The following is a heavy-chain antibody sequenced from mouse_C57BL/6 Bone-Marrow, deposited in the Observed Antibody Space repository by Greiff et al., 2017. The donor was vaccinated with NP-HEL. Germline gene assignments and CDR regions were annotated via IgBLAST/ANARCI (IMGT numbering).Heavy chain of an antibody. CDR1: GFNIKNTY. CDR3: AREIRYYYSTFDY. J-gene: IGHJ2*01. V-gene: IGHV14-3*01. D-gene: IGHD2-5*01. Sequence: VQLKESVAELVRPGASVKLSCTASGFNIKNTYMHWVKQRPEQGLEWIGRIDPANGNTKYAPKFKGKATITADTSSNTAYLQLSSLTSEDTAIYYCAREIRYYYSTFDYWGQGTTLTVSS. CDR2: IDPANGNT.